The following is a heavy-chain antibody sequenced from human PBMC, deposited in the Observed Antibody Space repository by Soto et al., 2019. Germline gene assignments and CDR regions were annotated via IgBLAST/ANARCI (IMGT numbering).Heavy chain of an antibody. J-gene: IGHJ5*02. D-gene: IGHD6-13*01. Sequence: SETLSLTCTVSGGSISSSSYYWGWIRQPPGKGLEWIGSIYYSGSTYYNPSLKSRVTISVDTSKNQFSLKLSSVTAADTAVYYCASEGSYSSSWYERAESWFDPWGQGTLVTVSS. CDR2: IYYSGST. CDR1: GGSISSSSYY. V-gene: IGHV4-39*01. CDR3: ASEGSYSSSWYERAESWFDP.